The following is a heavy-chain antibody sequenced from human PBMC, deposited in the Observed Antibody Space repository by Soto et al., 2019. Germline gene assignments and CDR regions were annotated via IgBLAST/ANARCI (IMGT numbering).Heavy chain of an antibody. V-gene: IGHV5-51*01. CDR3: ARGGVDTRTFDY. CDR2: IYPNDSDN. J-gene: IGHJ4*02. CDR1: GYTFTIYW. D-gene: IGHD5-18*01. Sequence: PGESLKISCQASGYTFTIYWIAWVRQMPGQGLELMGIIYPNDSDNRYSPSFQGQVTVSADKSITTAYLQWRGLRASDTATYYCARGGVDTRTFDYWGQGTLVTVSS.